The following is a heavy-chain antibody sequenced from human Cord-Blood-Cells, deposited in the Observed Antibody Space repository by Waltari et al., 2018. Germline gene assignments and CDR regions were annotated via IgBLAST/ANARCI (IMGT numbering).Heavy chain of an antibody. J-gene: IGHJ4*02. CDR1: GYSFTSFW. D-gene: IGHD6-13*01. CDR3: ARHGGSSWYFYFDY. CDR2: IDPSDSHT. V-gene: IGHV5-10-1*01. Sequence: EVQLVQSGAEVKKPGESLWLSCKGSGYSFTSFWIRWVRQLPGKGLVWMGRIDPSDSHTNYSPSFQGHVTISADKTISTAYLQWSSLKSSERAKYYCARHGGSSWYFYFDYWGQGTLVTVSS.